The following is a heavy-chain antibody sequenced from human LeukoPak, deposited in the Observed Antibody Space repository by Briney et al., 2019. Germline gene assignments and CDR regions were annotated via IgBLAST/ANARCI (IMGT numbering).Heavy chain of an antibody. D-gene: IGHD3-10*01. CDR2: INWNGGST. Sequence: GGSLRLSCAASGSTFDDYGMSWVRQAPGKGLEWVSGINWNGGSTGYADSVKGRFTISRDNAKNSLYLQMNSLRAEDTALYYCAREGAYYYGSGSSFPFDYWGQGTLVTVSS. V-gene: IGHV3-20*04. CDR3: AREGAYYYGSGSSFPFDY. J-gene: IGHJ4*02. CDR1: GSTFDDYG.